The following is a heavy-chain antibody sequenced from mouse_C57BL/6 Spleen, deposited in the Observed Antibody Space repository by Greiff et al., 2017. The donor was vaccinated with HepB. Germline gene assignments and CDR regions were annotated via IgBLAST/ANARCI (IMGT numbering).Heavy chain of an antibody. Sequence: EVKLMESGGGLVKPGGSLKLSCAASGFTFSSYAMSWVRQTPEKRLEWVATISDGGSYTYYPDNVKGRFTISRDNAKNNLYLQMSHLKSEDTAMYNWARVGTTVGAMDYWGQGTSVTVSS. CDR1: GFTFSSYA. CDR2: ISDGGSYT. V-gene: IGHV5-4*03. CDR3: ARVGTTVGAMDY. D-gene: IGHD1-1*01. J-gene: IGHJ4*01.